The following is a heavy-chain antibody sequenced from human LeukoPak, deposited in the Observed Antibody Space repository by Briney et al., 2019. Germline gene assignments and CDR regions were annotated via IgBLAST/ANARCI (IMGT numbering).Heavy chain of an antibody. CDR2: ISRSGNTI. CDR1: GFTFSGCE. J-gene: IGHJ3*02. D-gene: IGHD3-10*01. V-gene: IGHV3-48*03. Sequence: PGGSLRLSCAISGFTFSGCELTWVRQAPGKGLDWISYISRSGNTIYYADSVKGRFTTSRDNAKNSLYLQMNSLRVEDTAVYYCARVATMVRVPLDALDIWGQGTMVSVSS. CDR3: ARVATMVRVPLDALDI.